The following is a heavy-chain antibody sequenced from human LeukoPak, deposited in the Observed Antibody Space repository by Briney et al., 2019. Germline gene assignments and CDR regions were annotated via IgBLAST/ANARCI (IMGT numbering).Heavy chain of an antibody. Sequence: SETLSLTCTVSGYSITSGYCWGWIRQPPGKGLEWIGSIYHSGSTYYNPSLKSRVTMSVDTSKNQFSLKLSSVTAADTAVYYCARDIGSSWYAVWYDPWGQGTLVTVSS. CDR3: ARDIGSSWYAVWYDP. CDR1: GYSITSGYC. V-gene: IGHV4-38-2*02. J-gene: IGHJ5*02. CDR2: IYHSGST. D-gene: IGHD6-13*01.